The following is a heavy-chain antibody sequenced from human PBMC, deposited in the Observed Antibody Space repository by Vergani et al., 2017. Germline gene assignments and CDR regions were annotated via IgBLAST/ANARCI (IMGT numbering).Heavy chain of an antibody. CDR3: VRDRGLCAGGRCYTEAWDY. CDR1: RFTFDDYA. CDR2: ISFDGTNE. D-gene: IGHD2-2*02. Sequence: VQLVESGGGLVQPGRSLRLSCAASRFTFDDYAMYWVRQAPGKGLEWVVGISFDGTNEYYPDLVKGRFTISRDIAKNTLYLQVRSLRLEDTGVYHCVRDRGLCAGGRCYTEAWDYWGQGTPVTVSS. J-gene: IGHJ4*02. V-gene: IGHV3-30*03.